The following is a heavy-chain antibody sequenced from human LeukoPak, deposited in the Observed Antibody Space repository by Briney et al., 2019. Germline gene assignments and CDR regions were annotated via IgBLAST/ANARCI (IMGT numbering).Heavy chain of an antibody. D-gene: IGHD1-26*01. Sequence: GGSLRLSCAASEFSVGSNYMTWIRQAPGKGLEWVSLIYSGGSTYYADSVKGRFTISRDNSKNTLYLQMNSLRAEDTAVYYCAKDLTHSGNYLLDYWGQGTLVTVSS. CDR1: EFSVGSNY. CDR3: AKDLTHSGNYLLDY. J-gene: IGHJ4*02. CDR2: IYSGGST. V-gene: IGHV3-66*01.